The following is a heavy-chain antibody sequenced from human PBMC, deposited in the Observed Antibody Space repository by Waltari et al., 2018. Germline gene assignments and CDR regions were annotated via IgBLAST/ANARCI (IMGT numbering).Heavy chain of an antibody. CDR1: GDSMTSSDW. Sequence: QLQLQQSGPGLVKPSESLSLTCVVSGDSMTSSDWWRWVRQSPGKGLEWIGQVHHSGKTNYNPSSARRVTGSIDTSNNQFARKLPSPTAADTAMYYCARDRGRGLFLDSWGQGTLVTVSP. CDR3: ARDRGRGLFLDS. CDR2: VHHSGKT. J-gene: IGHJ4*02. D-gene: IGHD2-15*01. V-gene: IGHV4-4*02.